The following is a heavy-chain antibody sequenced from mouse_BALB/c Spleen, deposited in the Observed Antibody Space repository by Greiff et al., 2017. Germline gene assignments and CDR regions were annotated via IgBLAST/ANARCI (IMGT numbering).Heavy chain of an antibody. CDR1: GFTFSDYY. CDR2: ISDGGSYT. CDR3: ARDGSGDY. Sequence: EVKVVESGGGLVKPGGSLKLSCAASGFTFSDYYMYWVRQTPEKRLEWVATISDGGSYTYYPDSVKGRFTISRDNAKNNLYLQMSSLKSEDTAMYYCARDGSGDYWGQGTSVTVSS. V-gene: IGHV5-4*02. J-gene: IGHJ4*01. D-gene: IGHD1-3*01.